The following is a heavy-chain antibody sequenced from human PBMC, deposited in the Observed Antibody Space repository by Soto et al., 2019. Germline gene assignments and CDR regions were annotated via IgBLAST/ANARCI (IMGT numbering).Heavy chain of an antibody. J-gene: IGHJ4*02. CDR2: ISATGGGT. Sequence: PGGSLRLSCAASGFKFSNYAMSWVRQAPGKGLEWVSLISATGGGTYYTDSVKGRFTISRDNSHNTLYLRVHSLTAEDTAVYYCAKDRRAGGNSAFYFDFWGQGAQVTAPQ. CDR3: AKDRRAGGNSAFYFDF. D-gene: IGHD3-16*01. CDR1: GFKFSNYA. V-gene: IGHV3-23*01.